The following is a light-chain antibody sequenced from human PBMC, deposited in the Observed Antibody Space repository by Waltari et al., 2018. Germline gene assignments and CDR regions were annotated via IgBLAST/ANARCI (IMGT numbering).Light chain of an antibody. J-gene: IGKJ2*01. CDR2: WAS. Sequence: DIVMTQSTDSLAVSLGERANINCKSSQSVLYSSNNNNYLAWYQQKPGQPPKLLIYWASTRESGVPDRFSGSGSGTDFTLTISSLQAEDVAVYYCQQCFSTPYTFGQGTKLEIK. V-gene: IGKV4-1*01. CDR1: QSVLYSSNNNNY. CDR3: QQCFSTPYT.